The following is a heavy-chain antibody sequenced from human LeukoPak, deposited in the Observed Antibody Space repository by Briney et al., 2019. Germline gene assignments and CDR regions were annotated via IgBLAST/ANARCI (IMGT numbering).Heavy chain of an antibody. CDR2: INHSGST. CDR1: GGSFSGCY. CDR3: ASGLLWFGELVPHDAFDI. D-gene: IGHD3-10*01. J-gene: IGHJ3*02. Sequence: SETLSLTCAVYGGSFSGCYWSWIRQPPGKGLEWIGEINHSGSTNYNPSLKSRVTISVDTSKNQFSLKLSSVTAADTAVYYCASGLLWFGELVPHDAFDIWGQGTMVTVSS. V-gene: IGHV4-34*01.